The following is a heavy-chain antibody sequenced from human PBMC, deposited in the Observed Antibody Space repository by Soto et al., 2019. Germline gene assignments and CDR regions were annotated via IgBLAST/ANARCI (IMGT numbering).Heavy chain of an antibody. CDR3: ARVPYADYYDSSGYHLYYFDY. J-gene: IGHJ4*02. D-gene: IGHD3-22*01. V-gene: IGHV4-59*01. Sequence: SETLSLTCTVSCGSISSYYWSWIRQPPGKGLEWIGYIYYSGSTNYNPSLKSRVTISVDTSKNQFSLKLSSVTAADTAVYYCARVPYADYYDSSGYHLYYFDYWGQGSLVTVSS. CDR2: IYYSGST. CDR1: CGSISSYY.